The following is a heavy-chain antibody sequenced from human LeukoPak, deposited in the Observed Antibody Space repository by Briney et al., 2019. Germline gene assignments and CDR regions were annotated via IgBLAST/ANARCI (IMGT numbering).Heavy chain of an antibody. Sequence: SETLSLTCAVYGGSFSGYYWSWIRQPPGKGLEWIGEINHSGSTNYNPSLKSRVTISVDTSKNQFSLKLSSVTAADTAVYYCARGRGYSSGWSLYYYYYGMDVWGQGTTVTVSS. CDR1: GGSFSGYY. J-gene: IGHJ6*02. CDR2: INHSGST. V-gene: IGHV4-34*01. CDR3: ARGRGYSSGWSLYYYYYGMDV. D-gene: IGHD6-19*01.